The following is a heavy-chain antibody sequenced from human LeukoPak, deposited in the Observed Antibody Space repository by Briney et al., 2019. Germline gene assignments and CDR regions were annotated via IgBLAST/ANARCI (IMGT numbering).Heavy chain of an antibody. J-gene: IGHJ5*02. D-gene: IGHD6-19*01. CDR3: VRGRYSSGWYKDKNWFDP. CDR2: IYHSGTT. V-gene: IGHV4-30-4*07. CDR1: GVSISRGGYA. Sequence: SQTLSLTCAVSGVSISRGGYAWNWIRQPPGKGLEWIAYIYHSGTTYYNPSLKSRATISVDTSKNQFSLKLSSVTAADTAVYYCVRGRYSSGWYKDKNWFDPWGLGTPVTVSS.